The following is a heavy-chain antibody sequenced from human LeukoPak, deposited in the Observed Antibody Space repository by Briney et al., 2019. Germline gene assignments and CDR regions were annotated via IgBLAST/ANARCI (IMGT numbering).Heavy chain of an antibody. V-gene: IGHV4-4*09. D-gene: IGHD3-3*01. Sequence: SETLSLTCTVSGGSISSYYWSWIRQPPGKGLEWIGYIYTSGSTNYNPSLKSRVTISVDTSKNQFSLKLSSVTAADTAVYYCARSRERITIFGVVRHFDYWGQGTLVTVSS. CDR1: GGSISSYY. CDR2: IYTSGST. J-gene: IGHJ4*02. CDR3: ARSRERITIFGVVRHFDY.